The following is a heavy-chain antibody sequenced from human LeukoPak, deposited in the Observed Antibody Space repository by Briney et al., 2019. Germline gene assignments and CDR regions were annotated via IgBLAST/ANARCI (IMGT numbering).Heavy chain of an antibody. CDR3: VRLRTVRITVTGDYYYYYYMDV. CDR1: GFTFDDYA. J-gene: IGHJ6*03. V-gene: IGHV3-7*01. CDR2: IKQDGSEK. D-gene: IGHD4-11*01. Sequence: PGGSLRLSCAASGFTFDDYAMHWVRQAPGKGLEWVANIKQDGSEKYYVDSVKGRFTISRDNAKNSLYLQMNSLRAEDTAVYYCVRLRTVRITVTGDYYYYYYMDVWGKGTTVTVSS.